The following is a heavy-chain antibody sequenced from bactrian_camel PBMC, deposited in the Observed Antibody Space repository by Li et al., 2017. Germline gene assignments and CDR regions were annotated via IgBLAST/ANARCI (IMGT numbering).Heavy chain of an antibody. CDR1: GYTSRPNC. V-gene: IGHV3S1*01. D-gene: IGHD2*01. CDR3: AARATYCSGDYRDLMGYGYSD. Sequence: QVQKEESGGESVQAGGSLRVSCAASGYTSRPNCMAWFRQAPGKEREGVAAIDTNSGVTAYADSVQGRFSLSRDNGGNTVYLQMNSLKPEDTGMYYCAARATYCSGDYRDLMGYGYSDWGQGTQVTVS. J-gene: IGHJ4*01. CDR2: IDTNSGVT.